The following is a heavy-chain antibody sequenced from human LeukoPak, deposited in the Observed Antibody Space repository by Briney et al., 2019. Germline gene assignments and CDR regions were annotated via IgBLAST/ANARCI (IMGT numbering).Heavy chain of an antibody. D-gene: IGHD4/OR15-4a*01. CDR1: GGSFSGYY. J-gene: IGHJ6*02. CDR2: INHSGST. V-gene: IGHV4-34*01. CDR3: ARMEFLTTGVGVDV. Sequence: PSETLSLTCAVYGGSFSGYYWSWIRQPPGKGLEWIGEINHSGSTNYNPSLKSRVTISVDTSKNQFSLKLSSVTAADTAVYYCARMEFLTTGVGVDVWGQGTTVTVSS.